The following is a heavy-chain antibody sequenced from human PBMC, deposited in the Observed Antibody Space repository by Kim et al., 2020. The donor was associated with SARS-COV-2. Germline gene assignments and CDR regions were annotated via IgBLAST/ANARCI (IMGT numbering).Heavy chain of an antibody. V-gene: IGHV3-7*04. CDR3: ARVGSSSWYFDY. Sequence: KHYADSVKGRFSTSKDRAKNSLYLQMNGLGAEDMAVYEGARVGSSSWYFDYWGQGTLVTVSS. CDR2: K. D-gene: IGHD6-13*01. J-gene: IGHJ4*02.